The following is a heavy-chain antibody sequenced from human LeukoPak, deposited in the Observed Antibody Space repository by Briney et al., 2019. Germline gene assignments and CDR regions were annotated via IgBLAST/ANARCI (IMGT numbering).Heavy chain of an antibody. V-gene: IGHV3-11*01. D-gene: IGHD4-17*01. J-gene: IGHJ4*02. CDR1: GFSLSDYY. CDR3: AKDPGGYGDYLDY. CDR2: ISPSGNNI. Sequence: PGGSLRLSCEASGFSLSDYYMSWIRQAPGKGLDWVSYISPSGNNIYYADSVKGRFTISRDNSKKTLYLQMKSLRAEDTAVYYCAKDPGGYGDYLDYWGQGTLVTVSS.